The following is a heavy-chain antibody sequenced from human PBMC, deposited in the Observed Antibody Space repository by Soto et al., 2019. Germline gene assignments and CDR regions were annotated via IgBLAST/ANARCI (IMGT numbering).Heavy chain of an antibody. J-gene: IGHJ3*02. V-gene: IGHV1-2*04. CDR2: VNPNSGGT. D-gene: IGHD2-21*01. CDR1: GYTFTGYY. Sequence: QVQLVQSGAEVKKPGASVKVSCKASGYTFTGYYLHWVRQAPGQGLEWRGWVNPNSGGTNYAQKFQGWVTITRGTCISTASMELSRLRSGDTAVYYCAITLDGDFNAFDSWGQGTMVTV. CDR3: AITLDGDFNAFDS.